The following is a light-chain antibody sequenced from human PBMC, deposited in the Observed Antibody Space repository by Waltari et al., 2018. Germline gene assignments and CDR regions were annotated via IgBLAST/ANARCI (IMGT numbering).Light chain of an antibody. Sequence: QSVLTQPPSASGTPGQRVTISCSGSSSNIGSNTVNWYQQLPGTTPKLLIYSNKQRPSGVPDRFSGSKSGTSASLAICGLQSEDEADYYCAAWDDSLNGWVFGGETKLTVL. V-gene: IGLV1-44*01. CDR1: SSNIGSNT. CDR3: AAWDDSLNGWV. CDR2: SNK. J-gene: IGLJ3*02.